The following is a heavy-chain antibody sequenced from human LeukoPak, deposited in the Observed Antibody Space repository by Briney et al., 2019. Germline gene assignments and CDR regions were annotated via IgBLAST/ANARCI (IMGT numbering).Heavy chain of an antibody. V-gene: IGHV3-23*01. CDR1: GFTFSSSV. Sequence: PGGSLRLSCAASGFTFSSSVMSWVRQSPGKGLEWVSSISDSDYNAYHADSVKGRFTISRDSSRNSMYLQMNSLRAEDTAVYYCAKATRNDRGGPVMFDYWGQGTLVTVSS. J-gene: IGHJ4*02. CDR2: ISDSDYNA. CDR3: AKATRNDRGGPVMFDY. D-gene: IGHD1-1*01.